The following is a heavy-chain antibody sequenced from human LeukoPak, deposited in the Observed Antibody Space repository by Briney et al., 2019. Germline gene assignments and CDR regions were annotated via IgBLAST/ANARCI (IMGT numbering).Heavy chain of an antibody. Sequence: ASVKVSCKASGYTFTSYYMHWVRQAPGQGLEWMGIINPSGGSTSYAQKFQGRVTMTRDTSTSTVYMELSSLRSEDTAVYYCARDNIVVVAATKAYYFDYWGQGTLVTVSS. CDR2: INPSGGST. CDR3: ARDNIVVVAATKAYYFDY. D-gene: IGHD2-15*01. J-gene: IGHJ4*02. V-gene: IGHV1-46*01. CDR1: GYTFTSYY.